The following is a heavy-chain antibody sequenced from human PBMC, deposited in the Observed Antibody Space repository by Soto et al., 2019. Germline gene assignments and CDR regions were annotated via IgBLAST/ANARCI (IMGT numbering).Heavy chain of an antibody. CDR1: GYTFTSYG. Sequence: QVQLVQSGAEVKKPGASVKVSCKASGYTFTSYGISWVRQAPGQGLEWMGWISAYNGNTNYAQKLQGRVTMTTDTTTSTAYMELRSLRSDDTAVYYCARFVVTANDYYYGMDVWGQGTTVTVSS. V-gene: IGHV1-18*04. J-gene: IGHJ6*02. CDR3: ARFVVTANDYYYGMDV. CDR2: ISAYNGNT. D-gene: IGHD2-21*02.